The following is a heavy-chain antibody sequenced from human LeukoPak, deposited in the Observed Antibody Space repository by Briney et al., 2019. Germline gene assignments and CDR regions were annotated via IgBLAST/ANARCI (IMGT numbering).Heavy chain of an antibody. CDR1: GGSFSGYY. Sequence: SETLSLTCAVYGGSFSGYYWSWIRQPPGKGLEWIGEINHSVSTNYNPSLNSRVTISVDTSKTQFSLKLSSVTAADTAVYYCARHSGLRITIFGVVEKAFDIWGQGTMVTVSS. D-gene: IGHD3-3*01. CDR3: ARHSGLRITIFGVVEKAFDI. CDR2: INHSVST. J-gene: IGHJ3*02. V-gene: IGHV4-34*01.